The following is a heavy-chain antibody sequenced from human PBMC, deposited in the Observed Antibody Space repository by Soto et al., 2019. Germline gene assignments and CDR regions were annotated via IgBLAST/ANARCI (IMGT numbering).Heavy chain of an antibody. CDR3: AKGHDFWSGYPRFDY. V-gene: IGHV3-23*01. J-gene: IGHJ4*02. CDR2: ISGSGGST. D-gene: IGHD3-3*01. Sequence: GSLRLSCAASGFTFSSYAMSWVRQAPGKGLEWVSAISGSGGSTYYADSVKGRFTISRDNSKSTLYLQMNSLRAEDTAVYYCAKGHDFWSGYPRFDYWGRGTLVTVSS. CDR1: GFTFSSYA.